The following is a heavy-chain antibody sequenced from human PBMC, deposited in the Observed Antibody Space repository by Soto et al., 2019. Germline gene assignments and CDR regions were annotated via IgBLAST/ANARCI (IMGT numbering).Heavy chain of an antibody. D-gene: IGHD3-22*01. J-gene: IGHJ4*02. CDR2: IWYDGSNK. CDR3: ARGLHYYDSSNLDY. CDR1: GFTFSSYG. Sequence: QVQLVESGGGVVQPGRSLRLSCAASGFTFSSYGMHWVRQAPGKGLEWVAVIWYDGSNKYYADSVKGRFTISRDNSKNTLYLQMNSLRAEDTAVYYCARGLHYYDSSNLDYWGQGTLVTVSS. V-gene: IGHV3-33*01.